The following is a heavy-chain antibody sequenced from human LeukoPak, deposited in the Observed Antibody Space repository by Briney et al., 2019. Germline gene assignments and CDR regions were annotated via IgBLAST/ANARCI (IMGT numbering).Heavy chain of an antibody. D-gene: IGHD2-2*01. CDR2: INHSGST. V-gene: IGHV4-34*01. Sequence: PSETLSLTCAVYGGSFSGYYWSWIRQPPGEGLEWIGEINHSGSTNYNPSLKSRVTISVDTSKNQFSLKLSSVTAADTAVYYCARLGTGQYCSSTSCYLHWGQGTLVTVSS. CDR3: ARLGTGQYCSSTSCYLH. CDR1: GGSFSGYY. J-gene: IGHJ4*02.